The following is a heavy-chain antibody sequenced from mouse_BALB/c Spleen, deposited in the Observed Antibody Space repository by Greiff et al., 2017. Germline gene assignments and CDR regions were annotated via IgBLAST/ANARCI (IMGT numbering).Heavy chain of an antibody. CDR1: GFTFSSYA. D-gene: IGHD2-4*01. J-gene: IGHJ1*01. V-gene: IGHV5-6-5*01. Sequence: EVKVVESGGGLVKPGGSLKLSCAASGFTFSSYAMSWVRQTPEKRLEWVASISSGGSTYYPDSVKGRFTISRDNARNILYLQMSSLRSEDTAMYYCARGGDYEYWYFDVWGAGTTVTVSS. CDR2: ISSGGST. CDR3: ARGGDYEYWYFDV.